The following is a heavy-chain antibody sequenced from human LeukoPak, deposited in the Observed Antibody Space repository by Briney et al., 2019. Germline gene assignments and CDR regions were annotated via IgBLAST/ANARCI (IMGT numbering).Heavy chain of an antibody. CDR3: ARVQLERGGWFDP. Sequence: SETLSLTCTVSGGSISSYYWSWIRQPPGKGLEWIGYIYYSGSTNYNPSLKSRVTISVDTSKNQFSLKLSSVTAADTAVYYCARVQLERGGWFDPWGQGTLVTVSS. V-gene: IGHV4-59*01. J-gene: IGHJ5*02. CDR1: GGSISSYY. D-gene: IGHD1-1*01. CDR2: IYYSGST.